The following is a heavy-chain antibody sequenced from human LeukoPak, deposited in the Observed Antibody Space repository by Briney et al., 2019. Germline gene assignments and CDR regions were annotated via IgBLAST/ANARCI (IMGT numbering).Heavy chain of an antibody. CDR3: ARARGRVPAASYGMDV. J-gene: IGHJ6*02. D-gene: IGHD2-2*01. V-gene: IGHV1-2*02. Sequence: ASVKVSCKASGYTFTGYYMHWVRQAPGQGLEWMGWINPNSGGTNYAQKFQGRVTMTRDTSISTAYMELSRLRSDDTAVYYCARARGRVPAASYGMDVWGQGTTVTVSS. CDR1: GYTFTGYY. CDR2: INPNSGGT.